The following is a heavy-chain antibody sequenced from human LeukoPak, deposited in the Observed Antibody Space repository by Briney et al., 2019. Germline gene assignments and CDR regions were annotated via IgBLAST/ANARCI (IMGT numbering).Heavy chain of an antibody. J-gene: IGHJ1*01. V-gene: IGHV4-4*09. CDR2: IYDSGIT. Sequence: KASETLSLTCTVSGDSVTSGYWSWIRQPPGKGLEWIGYIYDSGITDYNPSLKSRLTISVDTSNNQFSLSLSSVTAADTAVYYCAGRGHRYSRDWGQGILVTVSS. D-gene: IGHD2-15*01. CDR3: AGRGHRYSRD. CDR1: GDSVTSGY.